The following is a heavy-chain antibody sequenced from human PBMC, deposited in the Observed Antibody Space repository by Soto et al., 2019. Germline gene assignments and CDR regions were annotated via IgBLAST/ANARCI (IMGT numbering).Heavy chain of an antibody. D-gene: IGHD3-3*01. J-gene: IGHJ5*02. CDR1: VGSFSVYY. CDR3: ARGRSRMLDFWSGYPESTGGFDP. V-gene: IGHV4-34*01. Sequence: SETLSLTCAFYVGSFSVYYWSWIRQPPGKGLEWIGEINHSGSTNYNPSLKSRVTISVDTSKNQFSLKLSSVTAADTAVYYCARGRSRMLDFWSGYPESTGGFDPWGQGTLVTVSS. CDR2: INHSGST.